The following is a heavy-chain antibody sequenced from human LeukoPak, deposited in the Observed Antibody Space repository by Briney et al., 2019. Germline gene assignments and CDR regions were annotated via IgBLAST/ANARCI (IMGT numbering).Heavy chain of an antibody. CDR1: GYTFTSYY. D-gene: IGHD3-10*01. CDR2: INPSGGST. CDR3: ARDRYYGSGGNYFDY. V-gene: IGHV1-46*01. J-gene: IGHJ4*02. Sequence: ASVKVSCKASGYTFTSYYMHWVRQAPGQGLEWMGLINPSGGSTSYAQKFQGRVTMTRDTSTSTVYMELSSLRSEDTAVYYCARDRYYGSGGNYFDYWGQGTLVTVSS.